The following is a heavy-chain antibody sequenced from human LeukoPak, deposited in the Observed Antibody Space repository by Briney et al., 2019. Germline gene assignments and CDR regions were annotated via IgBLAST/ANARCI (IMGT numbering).Heavy chain of an antibody. D-gene: IGHD5-18*01. CDR2: IWYDGSNK. CDR1: GFTFSSYG. J-gene: IGHJ4*02. Sequence: GGSLRLSCAASGFTFSSYGMHWVRQAPGKGLEWVAVIWYDGSNKYYAESVKGRFTISRDNSKNTLYLQMNSLRAEDTAVYYCARDRAGYSSAFDYWGQGTLVTVSS. V-gene: IGHV3-33*01. CDR3: ARDRAGYSSAFDY.